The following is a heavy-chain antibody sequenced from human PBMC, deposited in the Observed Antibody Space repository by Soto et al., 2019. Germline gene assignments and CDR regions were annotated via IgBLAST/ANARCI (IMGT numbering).Heavy chain of an antibody. CDR2: ISGSGGNT. CDR1: GFTFSSYA. CDR3: AVDLSLWFGEQDWFDP. V-gene: IGHV3-23*01. Sequence: PGGSLRLSCAASGFTFSSYAMNWVRQAPGQGPEWVTGISGSGGNTFYADSVKGRFTISRDNSKNTLYLQMKSLRAEDTAIYYCAVDLSLWFGEQDWFDPWGQGTLVTVSS. J-gene: IGHJ5*02. D-gene: IGHD3-10*01.